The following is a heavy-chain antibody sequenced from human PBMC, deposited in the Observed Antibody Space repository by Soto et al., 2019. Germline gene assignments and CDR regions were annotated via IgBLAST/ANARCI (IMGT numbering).Heavy chain of an antibody. CDR2: INHSGST. Sequence: IRQPPGKGLEWIGEINHSGSTNYNPSLKSRVTISVDTSKNQFSLKLSSVTAADTAVYYCARGRGVAAAGYWGQGTLVTVSS. CDR3: ARGRGVAAAGY. D-gene: IGHD6-13*01. J-gene: IGHJ4*02. V-gene: IGHV4-34*01.